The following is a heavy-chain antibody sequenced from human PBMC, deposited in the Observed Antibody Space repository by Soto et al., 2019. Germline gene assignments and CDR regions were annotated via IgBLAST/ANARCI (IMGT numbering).Heavy chain of an antibody. CDR2: INHSGST. V-gene: IGHV4-34*01. CDR1: GGSFSGYY. Sequence: PSETLSLTCAVYGGSFSGYYWSWIRQPPGKGLEWIGEINHSGSTNYNPSLKSRVTISVDTSKNQFSLKLSSVTAADTAVYYCATTTRRNDFWSGYKWGGWFDPWVPYYYDSSPYTFENWFDPWGQGTLVTVSS. CDR3: ATTTRRNDFWSGYKWGGWFDPWVPYYYDSSPYTFENWFDP. J-gene: IGHJ5*02. D-gene: IGHD3-3*01.